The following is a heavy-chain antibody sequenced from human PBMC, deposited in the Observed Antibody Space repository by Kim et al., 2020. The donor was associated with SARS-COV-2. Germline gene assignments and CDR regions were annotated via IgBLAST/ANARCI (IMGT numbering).Heavy chain of an antibody. J-gene: IGHJ4*02. V-gene: IGHV4-34*01. Sequence: SETLSLTCAVYGGSFSGYYWSWIRQPPGKGLEWIGEINHSGSTNYNPSLKSRVTISVDTSKNQFSLKLSSVTAADTAVYYCARGRNAWWELLLLDYWGQGTLVTVSS. CDR2: INHSGST. D-gene: IGHD1-26*01. CDR1: GGSFSGYY. CDR3: ARGRNAWWELLLLDY.